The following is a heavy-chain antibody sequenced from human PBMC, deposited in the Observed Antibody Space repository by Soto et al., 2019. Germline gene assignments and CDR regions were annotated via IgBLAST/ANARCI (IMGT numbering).Heavy chain of an antibody. CDR2: IIPIFGTA. D-gene: IGHD2-2*01. Sequence: QVQLVQSGAEVKKPGSSVKVSCKASGGTFSSYAISWVRQAPGQGLEWMGGIIPIFGTANYAQKFQGRVTITADESTSXXYMERSSRRSEDTAVYYCARDAGRDCISTSCHIEYWGQGTLGTVSS. J-gene: IGHJ4*02. V-gene: IGHV1-69*12. CDR1: GGTFSSYA. CDR3: ARDAGRDCISTSCHIEY.